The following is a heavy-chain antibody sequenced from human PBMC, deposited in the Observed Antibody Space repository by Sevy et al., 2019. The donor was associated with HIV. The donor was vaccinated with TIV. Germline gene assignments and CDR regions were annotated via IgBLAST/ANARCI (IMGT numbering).Heavy chain of an antibody. V-gene: IGHV3-7*01. CDR3: ARAEQVTMLVVFGGLYFDS. CDR2: IKQDESEK. Sequence: GGSLRLSCAASGFTFSRYWMTWVRQAPGKGLEWVANIKQDESEKYYVDSVKGRFTISRDNAKNSLYPQMNSLRADDTAVYYSARAEQVTMLVVFGGLYFDSWGQGTLVTVSS. J-gene: IGHJ4*02. CDR1: GFTFSRYW. D-gene: IGHD3-22*01.